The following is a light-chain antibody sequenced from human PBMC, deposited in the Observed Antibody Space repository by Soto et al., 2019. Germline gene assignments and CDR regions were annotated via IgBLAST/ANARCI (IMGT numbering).Light chain of an antibody. CDR3: QQYNNWPLWT. CDR2: GAS. Sequence: EIVMTQSPATLSVSPGERATLSCRASQSVSSNLAWYQQKPGQAPRLLIYGASTRATGIPARFSGSGSGTEFTLTISSLQCEDFAVYYCQQYNNWPLWTFGQGTKVEIK. CDR1: QSVSSN. V-gene: IGKV3-15*01. J-gene: IGKJ1*01.